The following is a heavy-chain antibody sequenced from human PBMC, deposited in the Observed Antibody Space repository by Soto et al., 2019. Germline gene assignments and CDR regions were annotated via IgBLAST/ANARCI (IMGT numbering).Heavy chain of an antibody. CDR1: GFIFSSYA. J-gene: IGHJ3*02. V-gene: IGHV3-23*01. Sequence: EVQLLESGGSLVQPGGSLRLSCAASGFIFSSYAMSWVRQAPGKGLEWVSAISGSGTTAYYADSVKGRFTFSRDNSRKTMYLQMNSLRAEDTAVYYCAKTTDGWFSAFEIWGQGTMVTVSS. CDR3: AKTTDGWFSAFEI. D-gene: IGHD6-19*01. CDR2: ISGSGTTA.